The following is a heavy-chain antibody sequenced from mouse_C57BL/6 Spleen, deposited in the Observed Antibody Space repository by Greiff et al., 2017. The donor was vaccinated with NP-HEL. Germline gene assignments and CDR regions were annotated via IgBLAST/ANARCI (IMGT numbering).Heavy chain of an antibody. CDR2: IYPRSGNT. V-gene: IGHV1-81*01. CDR1: GYTFTSYG. Sequence: VKLVESGAELARPGASVKLSCKASGYTFTSYGISWVKQRTGQGLEWIGEIYPRSGNTYYNEKFKGKATLTADKSSSTAYMELRSLTSEDSAVYFCAGTAQATRAMDYWGQGTSVTVSS. D-gene: IGHD3-2*02. J-gene: IGHJ4*01. CDR3: AGTAQATRAMDY.